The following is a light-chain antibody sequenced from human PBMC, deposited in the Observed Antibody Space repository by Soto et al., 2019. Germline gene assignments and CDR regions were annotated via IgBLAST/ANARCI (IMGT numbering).Light chain of an antibody. Sequence: EIVLTQSSGTLSLSPGERVTLSCRASQSVSSNYLAWYQQKSGQAPRLLIYRASTRATGIPDRFSGSGSGTDFSLIISRLEPEDSAVYYCQQYAASPLTFGGGTKLESK. CDR2: RAS. J-gene: IGKJ4*01. CDR3: QQYAASPLT. V-gene: IGKV3-20*01. CDR1: QSVSSNY.